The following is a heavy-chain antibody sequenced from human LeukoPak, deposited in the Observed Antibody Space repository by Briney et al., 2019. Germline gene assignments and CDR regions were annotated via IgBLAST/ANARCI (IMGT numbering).Heavy chain of an antibody. J-gene: IGHJ5*02. D-gene: IGHD3-3*01. CDR3: ARAWSNGMTDYDFWSGYYTLQNWFDP. Sequence: GASVKVSCNASGYTFTSYYMHWVRQAPGQGLEWMGIINPSGGSTSYAQKFQGRVTMTRDMSTSTVYMELSSLRSEDTAVYYCARAWSNGMTDYDFWSGYYTLQNWFDPWGQGTLVTVFS. V-gene: IGHV1-46*01. CDR1: GYTFTSYY. CDR2: INPSGGST.